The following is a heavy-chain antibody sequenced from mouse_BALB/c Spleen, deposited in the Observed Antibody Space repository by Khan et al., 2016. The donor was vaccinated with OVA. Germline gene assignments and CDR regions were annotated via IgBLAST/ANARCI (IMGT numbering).Heavy chain of an antibody. CDR3: ARPPYCSDVLGS. Sequence: QIQLVQSGPELKKPGETVKISCKASGYTFTNYGMNWVKQAPGKGLKWMGWINTYTGEPTYADDFKGRFAFSLETSASTAYLQIDNLKNEDTATYFCARPPYCSDVLGSWGQGTSVTVSS. V-gene: IGHV9-3-1*01. CDR2: INTYTGEP. CDR1: GYTFTNYG. D-gene: IGHD2-10*01. J-gene: IGHJ4*01.